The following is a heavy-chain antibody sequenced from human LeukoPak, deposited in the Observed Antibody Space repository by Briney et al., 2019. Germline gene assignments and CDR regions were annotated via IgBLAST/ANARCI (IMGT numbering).Heavy chain of an antibody. CDR1: GFTFSNAW. CDR3: TTSGGGYGPYYFDY. V-gene: IGHV3-15*01. D-gene: IGHD5-12*01. CDR2: IKSKTDDGTT. J-gene: IGHJ4*02. Sequence: KPGGSLRLSCAASGFTFSNAWMSWVRQAPGKGLEWVGCIKSKTDDGTTDYAAPVKGRFTISRDDSKNTLYLQMNSLKTEDTAVYYCTTSGGGYGPYYFDYWGQGTLVTVSS.